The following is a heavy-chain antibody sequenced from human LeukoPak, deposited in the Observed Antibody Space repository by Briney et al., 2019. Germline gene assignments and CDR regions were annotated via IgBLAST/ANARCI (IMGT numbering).Heavy chain of an antibody. Sequence: SSETLSLTCAVYGGSFSGYYWSWIRQPPGKGLGWIGEINHSGSTNYNPSLKSRVTISVDTSKNQFSLKLSSVTAADTAVYYCAIPDSSSSLGYYYWGQGTLVTVSS. CDR2: INHSGST. V-gene: IGHV4-34*01. J-gene: IGHJ4*02. CDR3: AIPDSSSSLGYYY. D-gene: IGHD6-6*01. CDR1: GGSFSGYY.